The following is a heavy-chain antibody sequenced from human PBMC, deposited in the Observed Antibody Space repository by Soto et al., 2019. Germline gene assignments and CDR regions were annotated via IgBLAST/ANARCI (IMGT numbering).Heavy chain of an antibody. D-gene: IGHD6-6*01. CDR3: ARDGDSSSPFDI. J-gene: IGHJ3*02. CDR2: TNPNRGGT. Sequence: QVQLVQSGAEVKKPGASVKVSCKASGYTFTGNYMHWVRQAPGQGLEWMGWTNPNRGGTNYAQKFQGRVTVTRDTSISTAYMELSRLRSDDTAVYYCARDGDSSSPFDIWGQGTMVTVSS. CDR1: GYTFTGNY. V-gene: IGHV1-2*02.